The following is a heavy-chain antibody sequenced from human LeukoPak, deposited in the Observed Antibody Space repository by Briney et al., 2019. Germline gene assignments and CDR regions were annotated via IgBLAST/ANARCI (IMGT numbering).Heavy chain of an antibody. CDR3: ARRDSSSWYYFDY. CDR1: GGSIGSYY. J-gene: IGHJ4*02. V-gene: IGHV4-59*01. CDR2: IYYSGST. D-gene: IGHD6-13*01. Sequence: SETLSLTCTVPGGSIGSYYWSWIRQPPGKGLEWIGYIYYSGSTNYNPSLKSRVTISVDTSKNQFSLKLSSVTAADTAVYYCARRDSSSWYYFDYWGQGTLVTVSS.